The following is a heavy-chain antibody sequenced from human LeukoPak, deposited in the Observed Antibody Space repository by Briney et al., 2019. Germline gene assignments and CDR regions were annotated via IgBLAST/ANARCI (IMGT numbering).Heavy chain of an antibody. CDR3: ERGPCGNSGEY. J-gene: IGHJ4*02. D-gene: IGHD4-23*01. CDR2: IYYSGST. V-gene: IGHV4-39*07. CDR1: GGSISSSSYY. Sequence: SETLSLTCTVSGGSISSSSYYWGWIRQPPGKWLEWIGSIYYSGSTYYNPSLKSRVTISVDTSKNQFSLKLSSVTAADTGVYYCERGPCGNSGEYWGRGTLVTVSS.